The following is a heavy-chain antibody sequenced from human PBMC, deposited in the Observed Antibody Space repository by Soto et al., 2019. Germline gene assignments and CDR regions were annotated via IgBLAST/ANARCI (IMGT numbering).Heavy chain of an antibody. CDR3: AREVEWSVFFEF. CDR2: ISYRGTT. Sequence: PSETQSLTCSVSGVSISSHYWSWIRQSPGKGPEWIGYISYRGTTDYSPSLESRVTISADTSKNQFSLRLTSVTAADTAVYYCAREVEWSVFFEFWAQGPVVTVSS. D-gene: IGHD3-3*01. V-gene: IGHV4-59*11. CDR1: GVSISSHY. J-gene: IGHJ4*02.